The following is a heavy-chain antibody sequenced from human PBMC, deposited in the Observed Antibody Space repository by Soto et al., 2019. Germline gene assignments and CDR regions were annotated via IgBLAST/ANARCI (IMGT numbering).Heavy chain of an antibody. CDR3: AKATAAAGTSSWLYP. Sequence: GGSLRLSCAVSGFTFSSYAMSWVRQAPGKGLEWVSGISGSGGSTYYADSVKGRFTISRDNSKNTLYLQMNSLRAEDTAVYYCAKATAAAGTSSWLYPWGQGTLVTVYS. J-gene: IGHJ5*02. CDR2: ISGSGGST. V-gene: IGHV3-23*01. D-gene: IGHD6-13*01. CDR1: GFTFSSYA.